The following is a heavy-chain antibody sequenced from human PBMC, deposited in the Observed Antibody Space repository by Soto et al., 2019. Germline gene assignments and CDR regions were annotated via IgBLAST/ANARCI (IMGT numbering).Heavy chain of an antibody. CDR1: GFTFSSYA. CDR2: ISYDGSNK. V-gene: IGHV3-30*18. CDR3: AKQYYDSSGYLDL. Sequence: QVQLVESGGGVVQPGRSLRLSCAASGFTFSSYAMHWVRQAPGKGLEWVAVISYDGSNKYYADSVKGRFTISRDNSKNTLYLQMNSLRAEDTAVYYCAKQYYDSSGYLDLWGRGTLVTVSS. D-gene: IGHD3-22*01. J-gene: IGHJ2*01.